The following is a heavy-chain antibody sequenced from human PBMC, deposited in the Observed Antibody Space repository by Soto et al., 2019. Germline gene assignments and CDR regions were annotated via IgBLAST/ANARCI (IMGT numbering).Heavy chain of an antibody. CDR1: GYSFTIYC. J-gene: IGHJ6*02. CDR3: ARLRYSSSWNYYYYGMDV. Sequence: PGESLKISCKGSGYSFTIYCIGWVLQRPWKGLEWMGIIYPGDSDTRYSPSFQGQVTISADKSISTAYLQWSSLKASDTAMYYCARLRYSSSWNYYYYGMDVWGQGTTVTVSS. CDR2: IYPGDSDT. V-gene: IGHV5-51*01. D-gene: IGHD6-13*01.